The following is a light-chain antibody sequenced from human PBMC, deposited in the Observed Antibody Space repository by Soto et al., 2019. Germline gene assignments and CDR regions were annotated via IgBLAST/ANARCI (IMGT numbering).Light chain of an antibody. CDR3: QSCDATNQV. J-gene: IGLJ3*02. CDR2: EDN. V-gene: IGLV6-57*01. Sequence: NFMLTQPHSVSESPGKTVIISCTRSSGSIASNYVQWYQQRPGSSPTTVIYEDNQRPSGVPDRFSGSIDSSSNSASLTISRLENEDEDDYFCQSCDATNQVFGGGTKLTVL. CDR1: SGSIASNY.